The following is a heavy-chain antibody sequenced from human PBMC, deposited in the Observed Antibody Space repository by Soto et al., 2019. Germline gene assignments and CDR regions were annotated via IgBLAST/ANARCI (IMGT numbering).Heavy chain of an antibody. D-gene: IGHD6-19*01. Sequence: QVQLVESGGGVVQPGRSLRLSCTASGFTFSSYAMHGVRQAPGKGLEWVAVISYDGSNKYYADSVKGRFTISRDHPKNTMYLQMNSRRVEDTAVYYCARPYSSGWYGDLDYWGQGTLVTVSS. V-gene: IGHV3-30-3*01. CDR3: ARPYSSGWYGDLDY. J-gene: IGHJ4*02. CDR1: GFTFSSYA. CDR2: ISYDGSNK.